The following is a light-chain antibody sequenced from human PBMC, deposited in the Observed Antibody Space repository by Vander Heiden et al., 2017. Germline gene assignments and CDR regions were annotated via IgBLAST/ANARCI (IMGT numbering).Light chain of an antibody. J-gene: IGKJ2*01. CDR3: MQALQTPST. V-gene: IGKV2-28*01. CDR2: LGS. CDR1: QSLLHSNGYKY. Sequence: DLVITQSPLPLPVTPGEPASISCRSSQSLLHSNGYKYLDWYLQKPGQSPQLLIYLGSNRASGVPDRFSGSGSGTDFTLKISRVEAEDVGLYYCMQALQTPSTFGQGTKLEIK.